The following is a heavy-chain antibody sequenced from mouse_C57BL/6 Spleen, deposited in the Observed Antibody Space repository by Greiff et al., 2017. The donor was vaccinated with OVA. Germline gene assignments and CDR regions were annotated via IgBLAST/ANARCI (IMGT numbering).Heavy chain of an antibody. CDR3: TRSGNNYYAMDY. J-gene: IGHJ4*01. V-gene: IGHV1-15*01. D-gene: IGHD2-1*01. CDR2: IDPETGGT. Sequence: LVESGAELVRPGASVTLSCKASGYTFTDYEMHWVKQTPVHGLEWIGAIDPETGGTAYNQKFKGKAILTADKSSSTAYMELRSLTSEDSAVYYCTRSGNNYYAMDYWGQGTSVTVSS. CDR1: GYTFTDYE.